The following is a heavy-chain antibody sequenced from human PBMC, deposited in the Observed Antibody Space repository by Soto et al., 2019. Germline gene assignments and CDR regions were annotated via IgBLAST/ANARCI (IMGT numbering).Heavy chain of an antibody. J-gene: IGHJ6*03. CDR1: GGSISSYY. D-gene: IGHD6-19*01. V-gene: IGHV4-59*08. CDR2: IYYSGST. Sequence: SETLSLTCTVSGGSISSYYWSWIRQPPGKGLEWIGYIYYSGSTNYNPSLKSRVTISVDTSKNQFSLKLSSVTAADTAVYYCARRRYSSGWYSDYYYYYMDVWGKGTTVTVSS. CDR3: ARRRYSSGWYSDYYYYYMDV.